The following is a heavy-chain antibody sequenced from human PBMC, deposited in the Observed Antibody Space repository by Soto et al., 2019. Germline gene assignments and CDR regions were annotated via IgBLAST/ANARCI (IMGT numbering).Heavy chain of an antibody. Sequence: GGSLRLSCKGSGYSFTSYWIGWVRQMPGKGLEWMGIIYPGDSDTRYSPSFQGQVTISADKSISTAYLQWSSLKASDTAMYYCARHLVPARVYYSGYDFDYWGQGTLVTVSS. V-gene: IGHV5-51*01. D-gene: IGHD5-12*01. CDR2: IYPGDSDT. CDR1: GYSFTSYW. CDR3: ARHLVPARVYYSGYDFDY. J-gene: IGHJ4*02.